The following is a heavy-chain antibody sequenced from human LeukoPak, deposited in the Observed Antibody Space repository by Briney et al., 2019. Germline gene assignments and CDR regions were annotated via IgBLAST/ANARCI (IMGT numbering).Heavy chain of an antibody. V-gene: IGHV3-23*01. CDR2: ISGSGGST. CDR3: AKSHHVTAIDY. Sequence: PGGSLRLSCAASGFTFSHYGMTWVRQAPGKVLEWVSAISGSGGSTYYAGSVKGRFTISRDNSKNTLYLQMNSLRADDTAVYYCAKSHHVTAIDYWGQGTLVTVSS. J-gene: IGHJ4*02. D-gene: IGHD2-21*02. CDR1: GFTFSHYG.